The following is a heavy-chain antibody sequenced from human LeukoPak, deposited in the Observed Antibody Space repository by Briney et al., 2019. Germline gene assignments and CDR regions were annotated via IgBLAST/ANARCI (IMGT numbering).Heavy chain of an antibody. Sequence: PGGSLRLSCAASGFTFSTYGMHWVRQAPGKGLEWVTVIWHDGSHKDYADSVKGRFTISRDNSKNTLYLQMNDLRAEDTAMYYCVRGWGSNVYAGAFDVWGQGTMVTVSS. V-gene: IGHV3-33*01. J-gene: IGHJ3*01. D-gene: IGHD3-16*01. CDR1: GFTFSTYG. CDR3: VRGWGSNVYAGAFDV. CDR2: IWHDGSHK.